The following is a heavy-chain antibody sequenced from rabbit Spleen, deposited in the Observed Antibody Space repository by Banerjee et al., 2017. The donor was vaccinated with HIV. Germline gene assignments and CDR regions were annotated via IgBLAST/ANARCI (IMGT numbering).Heavy chain of an antibody. J-gene: IGHJ6*01. Sequence: QEQLEESGGGLVKPEGSLTLTCKASGFSFSDRDVMCWVRQAPGKGLEWIACINTATGKAVYARWAKGRFTISRTSSTTVTLQMTSLTAADTATYFCARDAGTSFSTYGMDLWGPGTLVTVS. CDR2: INTATGKA. CDR3: ARDAGTSFSTYGMDL. D-gene: IGHD8-1*01. V-gene: IGHV1S45*01. CDR1: GFSFSDRDV.